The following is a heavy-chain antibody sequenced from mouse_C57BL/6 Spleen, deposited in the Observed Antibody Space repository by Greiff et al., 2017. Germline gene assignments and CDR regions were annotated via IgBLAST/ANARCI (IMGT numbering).Heavy chain of an antibody. D-gene: IGHD1-1*01. CDR2: IYPGDGET. CDR3: ADYYYGSSYYFDY. J-gene: IGHJ2*01. CDR1: GYAFSSYW. V-gene: IGHV1-80*01. Sequence: QVQLQQSGAELVKPGASVKISCKASGYAFSSYWMNWVKQRPGKGLEWIGQIYPGDGETNYNGKFKGKATLTADKSSSTAYMQLSSLTSEDSAVYFCADYYYGSSYYFDYWGQGTTLTVSS.